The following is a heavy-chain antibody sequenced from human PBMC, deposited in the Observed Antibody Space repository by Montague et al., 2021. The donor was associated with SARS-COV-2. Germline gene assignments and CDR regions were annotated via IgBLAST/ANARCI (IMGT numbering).Heavy chain of an antibody. V-gene: IGHV3-33*01. CDR2: VLYDGTDK. CDR3: ARGQTYDILTGYDDWYFDL. Sequence: SLRLSCAASGFIFSHYAMHWVRQAPGKGLEWVALVLYDGTDKYYSDSVKGRFTISRDNSKNTLYLQMNGLRAEDTALYYCARGQTYDILTGYDDWYFDLWGRGTLVTVSS. CDR1: GFIFSHYA. J-gene: IGHJ2*01. D-gene: IGHD3-9*01.